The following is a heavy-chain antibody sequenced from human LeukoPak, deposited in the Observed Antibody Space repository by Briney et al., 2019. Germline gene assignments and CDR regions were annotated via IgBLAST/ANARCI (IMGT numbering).Heavy chain of an antibody. J-gene: IGHJ5*02. CDR3: ARDRSRNNYYDSSGYYPNWFDP. V-gene: IGHV3-48*01. CDR2: ISSSSSTI. Sequence: PGGSLRLSCAASGFTFSSYEMNWVRQAPGKGLEWVSYISSSSSTICYADSVKGRFTISRDNAKNSLYLQMNSLRAEDTAVYYCARDRSRNNYYDSSGYYPNWFDPWGQGTLVTVSS. D-gene: IGHD3-22*01. CDR1: GFTFSSYE.